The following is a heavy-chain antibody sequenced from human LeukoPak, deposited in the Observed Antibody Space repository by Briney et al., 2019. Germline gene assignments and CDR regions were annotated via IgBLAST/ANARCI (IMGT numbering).Heavy chain of an antibody. V-gene: IGHV3-23*01. CDR2: ISGSGDAT. J-gene: IGHJ4*02. Sequence: GGSLRLSCAASGFTFSGQCMSWVRQAPGKGLEWVSSISGSGDATFYADSAKGRFIISRDNSENTLDLQMNSLRAEDMAVYYCAKCLGTLDLFDNWGQGTLVTVSS. CDR3: AKCLGTLDLFDN. CDR1: GFTFSGQC. D-gene: IGHD1-14*01.